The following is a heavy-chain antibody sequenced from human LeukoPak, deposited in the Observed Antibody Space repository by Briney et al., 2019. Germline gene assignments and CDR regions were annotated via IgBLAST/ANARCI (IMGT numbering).Heavy chain of an antibody. CDR1: GYTFTSYA. CDR2: INAGNGNT. J-gene: IGHJ2*01. CDR3: ARVPAGYYYDSSAKGYFDL. V-gene: IGHV1-3*01. Sequence: ASVKVSCKASGYTFTSYAMHWVRQAPGQRLEWMGWINAGNGNTKYSQKFQGRVTITRDTSASTAYMELSSLRSEDTAVYYCARVPAGYYYDSSAKGYFDLWGRGTLVTVSS. D-gene: IGHD3-22*01.